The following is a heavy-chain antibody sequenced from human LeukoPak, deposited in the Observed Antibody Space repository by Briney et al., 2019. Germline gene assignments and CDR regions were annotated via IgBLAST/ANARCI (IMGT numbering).Heavy chain of an antibody. Sequence: SETLSLTCAVYGGSFSGYYWSWIRQPPGKGLEWIGEINHSGSTNYNPSLKSRVTISVDTSKNQFSLKLSSVTAADTAVYYCARGMYSSSWTDYYYYMDVWGKGTTATVSS. CDR1: GGSFSGYY. CDR2: INHSGST. J-gene: IGHJ6*03. CDR3: ARGMYSSSWTDYYYYMDV. D-gene: IGHD6-13*01. V-gene: IGHV4-34*01.